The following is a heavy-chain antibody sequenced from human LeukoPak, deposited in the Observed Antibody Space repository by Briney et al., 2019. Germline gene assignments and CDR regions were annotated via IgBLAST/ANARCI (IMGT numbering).Heavy chain of an antibody. CDR2: IYYSGST. CDR3: ASQAVDAFDI. Sequence: PSETLSLTCTVSGGSISSSSYYWGWIRQPPGKGVEWIGSIYYSGSTYYNPSLKSRVTISVDTSKNQFSLKLSSVTAADTAVYYCASQAVDAFDIWGQGTMVTVSS. V-gene: IGHV4-39*01. D-gene: IGHD6-19*01. CDR1: GGSISSSSYY. J-gene: IGHJ3*02.